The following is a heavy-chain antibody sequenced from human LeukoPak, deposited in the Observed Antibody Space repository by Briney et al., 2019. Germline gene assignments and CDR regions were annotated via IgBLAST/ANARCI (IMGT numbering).Heavy chain of an antibody. CDR2: INHSGST. J-gene: IGHJ6*02. V-gene: IGHV4-34*01. Sequence: PSETLSLTCAVYGGSFSGYYWSWIRQPPGKGLEWIGEINHSGSTNYNPSLKSRVTISVDTSKNQFSLKLSSVTAADTAVYYCARDRAIVATIWAVSYYYGMDVWGQGTTVTVSS. CDR1: GGSFSGYY. D-gene: IGHD5-12*01. CDR3: ARDRAIVATIWAVSYYYGMDV.